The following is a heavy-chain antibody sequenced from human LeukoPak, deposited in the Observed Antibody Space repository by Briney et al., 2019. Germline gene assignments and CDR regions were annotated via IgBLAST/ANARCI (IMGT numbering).Heavy chain of an antibody. CDR1: GDSISNYY. D-gene: IGHD3-16*02. CDR2: IYTSGST. Sequence: SETLSLTCTVSGDSISNYYWSWIRQPAGKGLEWIGRIYTSGSTNYKPSLKSRVTMSVDTSKNQFSLKLSSVTAADTAVYYCASTKPIMITFGGVIVPWGQGTVVTVSS. J-gene: IGHJ5*02. V-gene: IGHV4-4*07. CDR3: ASTKPIMITFGGVIVP.